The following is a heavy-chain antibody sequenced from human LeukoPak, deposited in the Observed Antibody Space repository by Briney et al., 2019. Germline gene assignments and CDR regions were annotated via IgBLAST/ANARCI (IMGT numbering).Heavy chain of an antibody. V-gene: IGHV1-46*01. CDR1: GYTFTSYY. J-gene: IGHJ4*02. CDR2: INPSGGNT. Sequence: ASVKVSCKASGYTFTSYYMHWVRQAPGQGVEWMGIINPSGGNTNYAHNCHGRFTMTRDTSTSTVYMELSSLRSEDTAVYYCARDGQLIREYGDSVIYYFDYWGQGTLVTVSS. D-gene: IGHD4-17*01. CDR3: ARDGQLIREYGDSVIYYFDY.